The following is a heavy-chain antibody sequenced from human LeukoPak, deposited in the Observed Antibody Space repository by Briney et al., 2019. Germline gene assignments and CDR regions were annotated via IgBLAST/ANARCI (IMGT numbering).Heavy chain of an antibody. Sequence: GGSLRLSCAASGFTFSSYGMHWVRRAPGKGLEWVAVISYDGSNKYYADSVKGRFTISRDNSKNTLYLQMNSLRAEDTAVYYCAKLSFSGYVWGQGTLVTVSS. CDR1: GFTFSSYG. CDR2: ISYDGSNK. V-gene: IGHV3-30*18. CDR3: AKLSFSGYV. D-gene: IGHD3-10*01. J-gene: IGHJ4*02.